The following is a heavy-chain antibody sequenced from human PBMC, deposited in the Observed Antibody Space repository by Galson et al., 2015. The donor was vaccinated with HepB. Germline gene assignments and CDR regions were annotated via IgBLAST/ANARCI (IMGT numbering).Heavy chain of an antibody. D-gene: IGHD6-19*01. V-gene: IGHV4-61*05. Sequence: SETLSLTCTASGGSIRDSVSYWGWIRQPPGKGLEWIGYSFFGGNTNYNPSLKSRVSLSGDTSKNQFSLKLSSVAAAEPAVYYCARQVVKGGSGWYGYYYGMDGWGQGTTVTVPS. CDR3: ARQVVKGGSGWYGYYYGMDG. CDR1: GGSIRDSVSY. J-gene: IGHJ6*02. CDR2: SFFGGNT.